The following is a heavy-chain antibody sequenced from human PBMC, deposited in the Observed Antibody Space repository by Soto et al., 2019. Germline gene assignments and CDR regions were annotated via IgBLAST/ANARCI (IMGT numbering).Heavy chain of an antibody. Sequence: TSETLSLTXAVSGDSVSNDNYYWSWIRQPPGKGLEGIGYIYYSGTTNYNSYLKSRLSLSVDMSKNQFSLKLASVTAADTAVYFCARSQRGRTAFTFDYWGQGALVTVSS. V-gene: IGHV4-61*01. CDR3: ARSQRGRTAFTFDY. CDR2: IYYSGTT. D-gene: IGHD3-16*01. J-gene: IGHJ4*02. CDR1: GDSVSNDNYY.